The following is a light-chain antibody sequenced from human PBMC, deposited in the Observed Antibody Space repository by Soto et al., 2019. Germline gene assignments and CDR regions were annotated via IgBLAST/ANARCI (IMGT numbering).Light chain of an antibody. CDR3: CSYAGSSTFAYV. CDR1: SSDVGSYNL. V-gene: IGLV2-23*03. CDR2: EGS. J-gene: IGLJ1*01. Sequence: QSVLTQPASVSGSPGQSITISCTGTSSDVGSYNLVSWYQQHPGKAPKLTIYEGSKRPSGVSHRFSGSKSGNTASLTISGLQAEDEADYYCCSYAGSSTFAYVFGTGTKLTVL.